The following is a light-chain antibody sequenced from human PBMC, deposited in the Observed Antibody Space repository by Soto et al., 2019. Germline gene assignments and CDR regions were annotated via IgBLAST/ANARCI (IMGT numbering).Light chain of an antibody. CDR2: TAS. V-gene: IGKV1-33*01. CDR1: QDISSY. J-gene: IGKJ3*01. CDR3: QQYDYLPFT. Sequence: DIQMTQSPSSLSASVGDRVTITCQASQDISSYLNWYQQKPGKAPKLLIYTASSLQSGVPPRFSGGGSGTDFNFSISSLQPEDIATYYCQQYDYLPFTFGPGTKVDIK.